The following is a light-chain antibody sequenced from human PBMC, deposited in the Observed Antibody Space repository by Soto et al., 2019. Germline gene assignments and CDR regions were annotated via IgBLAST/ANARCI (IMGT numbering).Light chain of an antibody. CDR3: SSYAGSDNMI. CDR2: DVS. CDR1: SSDVGGYEH. J-gene: IGLJ2*01. Sequence: QSALTQPPSASGSPVQSVTRSCTGSSSDVGGYEHVSWYQQHPGRVPKPLIYDVSKRLSGVPDRFSGSKSGNTASLTVSGLQAEDEADYYCSSYAGSDNMIFGGGTKVTVL. V-gene: IGLV2-8*01.